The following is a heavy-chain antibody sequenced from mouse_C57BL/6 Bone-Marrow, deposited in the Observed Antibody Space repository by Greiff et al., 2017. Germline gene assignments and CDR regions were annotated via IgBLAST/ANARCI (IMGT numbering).Heavy chain of an antibody. J-gene: IGHJ3*01. CDR3: ARGGYYGSRIAY. V-gene: IGHV1-59*01. Sequence: QVQLQQPGAELVRPGTSVKLSCKASGYTFTSYWMHWVKQRPGQGLEWIGVIDPSDSYTNYNQKFKGKATLTVDTSSSTAYMQLSSLTSEDSAVDYCARGGYYGSRIAYWGQGTLVTVSA. CDR1: GYTFTSYW. CDR2: IDPSDSYT. D-gene: IGHD1-1*01.